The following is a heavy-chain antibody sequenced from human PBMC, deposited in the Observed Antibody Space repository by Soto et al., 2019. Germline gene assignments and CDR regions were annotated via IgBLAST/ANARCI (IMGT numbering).Heavy chain of an antibody. CDR1: DDFISSYY. CDR3: ARDDYETLPGSYATDV. V-gene: IGHV4-4*07. Sequence: PSETLSLTCTVSDDFISSYYWNWIRQPAGKGLEWIGRVSTNGATNYNPSLESRVTMSVDTSKNQFSLKLTSVTAADPAVYFCARDDYETLPGSYATDVWGQGTTVTVSS. D-gene: IGHD3-9*01. J-gene: IGHJ6*02. CDR2: VSTNGAT.